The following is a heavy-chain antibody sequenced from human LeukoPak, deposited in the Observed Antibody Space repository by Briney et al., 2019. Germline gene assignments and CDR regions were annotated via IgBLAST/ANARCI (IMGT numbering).Heavy chain of an antibody. J-gene: IGHJ4*02. D-gene: IGHD3-22*01. V-gene: IGHV1-18*01. CDR3: ARSGVGYFYANSGYYPLAW. CDR2: ISAYTGNT. CDR1: GYTFTNYG. Sequence: ASVKVSCKASGYTFTNYGISWVRQAPGQGLEWMGWISAYTGNTNYAQNFQGRVTMTTDTSTSTAYMELSSLRSDDTAVYYCARSGVGYFYANSGYYPLAWWSEGTLVTV.